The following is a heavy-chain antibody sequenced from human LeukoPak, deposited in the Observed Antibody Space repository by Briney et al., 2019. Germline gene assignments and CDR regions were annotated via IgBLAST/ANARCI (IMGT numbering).Heavy chain of an antibody. D-gene: IGHD3-3*01. J-gene: IGHJ4*02. CDR3: AKVSPINPSGYLDY. V-gene: IGHV3-21*01. Sequence: GGSLRLSCAASGFTFSSYSMNWVRQAPGKGLEWVSSISSSSSYIYYADSVKGRFTISRDNSKNTLYLQMNSLRAEDTAVYYCAKVSPINPSGYLDYWGQETLVTVSS. CDR2: ISSSSSYI. CDR1: GFTFSSYS.